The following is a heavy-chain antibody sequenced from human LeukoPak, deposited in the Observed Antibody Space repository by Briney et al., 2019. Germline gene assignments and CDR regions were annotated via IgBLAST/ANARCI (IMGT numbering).Heavy chain of an antibody. D-gene: IGHD6-13*01. CDR3: ARDGSSSWYDTPRDY. Sequence: GGSLRLSCAASGFTVSSNYMSWVRQAPGKGLEWVSVIYSAGSTYYADSVKGRFTISRDNSKNTLYLQMNSLRAEDTAVYYCARDGSSSWYDTPRDYWGQGTLVTVSS. J-gene: IGHJ4*02. CDR2: IYSAGST. V-gene: IGHV3-66*01. CDR1: GFTVSSNY.